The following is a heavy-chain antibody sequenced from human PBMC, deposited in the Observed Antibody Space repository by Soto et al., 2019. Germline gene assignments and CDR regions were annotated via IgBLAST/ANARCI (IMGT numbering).Heavy chain of an antibody. CDR3: ARVDSSGYSPYYYGMDV. J-gene: IGHJ6*02. V-gene: IGHV4-61*01. CDR2: IYYSGST. CDR1: GGSVSSGSYY. D-gene: IGHD3-22*01. Sequence: PSETLSLTCTVSGGSVSSGSYYWSWIRQPPGKGLEWIGYIYYSGSTNYNPSLKSRVTISVDTSKNQFSLKLSSVTAADTAVYYCARVDSSGYSPYYYGMDVWGQGTTVTVSS.